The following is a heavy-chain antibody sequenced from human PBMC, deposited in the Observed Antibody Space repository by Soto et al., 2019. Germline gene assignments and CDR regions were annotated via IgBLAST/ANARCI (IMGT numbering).Heavy chain of an antibody. CDR2: IYYSGST. CDR1: GGSISSYY. D-gene: IGHD4-17*01. CDR3: ARFYANSQFDF. Sequence: SETLSLTCTVSGGSISSYYGGWFRQPPGKGLEWIGYIYYSGSTTYHPSLESRVTISLDTSKNQFSLKLSSVTAADTAVYYCARFYANSQFDFWGQGTLVTVSS. J-gene: IGHJ4*02. V-gene: IGHV4-59*08.